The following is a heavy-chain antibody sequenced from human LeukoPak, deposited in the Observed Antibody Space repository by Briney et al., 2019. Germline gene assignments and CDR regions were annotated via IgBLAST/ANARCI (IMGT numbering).Heavy chain of an antibody. Sequence: PSETLSLTCTVSGGSISSGGYYWSWIRQHPGKGPEWIGYIYYSGSTYYNPSLKSRVTISVDTSKNQFSLKLSSVTAADTAVYYCARSYRWTAAATLYYYYGMDVWGQGTTVTVSS. J-gene: IGHJ6*02. CDR2: IYYSGST. CDR3: ARSYRWTAAATLYYYYGMDV. V-gene: IGHV4-31*03. CDR1: GGSISSGGYY. D-gene: IGHD2-15*01.